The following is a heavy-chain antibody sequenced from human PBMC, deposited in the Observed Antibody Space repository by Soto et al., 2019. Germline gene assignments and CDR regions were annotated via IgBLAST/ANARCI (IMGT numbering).Heavy chain of an antibody. J-gene: IGHJ4*02. D-gene: IGHD6-19*01. V-gene: IGHV1-18*01. CDR3: AIVGANEWLVLYYFDY. CDR2: ISAYNGNT. Sequence: QVQLVQSGAEVKKPGASVKISCKASGYTFTSYGISCVRQAPGHGLEWMGWISAYNGNTNYAQKLQGRVTMTTDTSTSTAYMELRSLRSDDTAVYYCAIVGANEWLVLYYFDYWGQGTLVTVSS. CDR1: GYTFTSYG.